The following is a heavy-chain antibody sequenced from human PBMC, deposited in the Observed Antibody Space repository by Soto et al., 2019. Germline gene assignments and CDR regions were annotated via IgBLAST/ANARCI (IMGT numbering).Heavy chain of an antibody. J-gene: IGHJ4*02. CDR2: ISGTSPST. CDR1: GFTFSAYA. CDR3: ATLIFGVEY. Sequence: EVQLLESGGGLVQPGGSLRLSCAASGFTFSAYAMSWVRQAPGKGLEWVSAISGTSPSTYYADSVQGRFSISTDSSRKTLFLQMNTLRAEDTAVYFCATLIFGVEYWGQGTLVTVSS. D-gene: IGHD3-3*01. V-gene: IGHV3-23*01.